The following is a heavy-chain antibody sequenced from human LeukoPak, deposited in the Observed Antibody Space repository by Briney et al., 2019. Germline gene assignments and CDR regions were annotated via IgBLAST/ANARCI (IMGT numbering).Heavy chain of an antibody. CDR3: ARTTYYYDSSGYYPLRY. V-gene: IGHV1-18*01. CDR1: GYTFTSYG. CDR2: ISAYNGNT. D-gene: IGHD3-22*01. J-gene: IGHJ4*02. Sequence: ASVKVSCKASGYTFTSYGLSWVRQAPGQGLEWMGWISAYNGNTNYAQKLQGRVTMTTDTSTSTAYMELRSLRSDDTAVYYCARTTYYYDSSGYYPLRYWGQGTLVTVSS.